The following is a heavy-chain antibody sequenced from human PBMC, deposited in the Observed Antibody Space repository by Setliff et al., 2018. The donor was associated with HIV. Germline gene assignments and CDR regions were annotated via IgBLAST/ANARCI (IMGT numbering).Heavy chain of an antibody. CDR1: GFTFSSYS. D-gene: IGHD1-26*01. CDR3: TRDLPLIVSSGRGNR. CDR2: ISRSSTYI. Sequence: PGGSLRLSCAASGFTFSSYSMNWVRQAPGKGLEWVSSISRSSTYIYYADSVKGRFAISRDNAKNLLYLQMNSLRADDTAVYYCTRDLPLIVSSGRGNRWGQGTLVTVSS. V-gene: IGHV3-21*01. J-gene: IGHJ5*02.